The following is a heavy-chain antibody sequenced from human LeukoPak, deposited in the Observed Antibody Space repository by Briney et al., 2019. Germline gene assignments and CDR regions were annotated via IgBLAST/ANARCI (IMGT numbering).Heavy chain of an antibody. Sequence: PGGSLRLSCAASGFTFSSYWMHWFRQAPGRGLVWISRISTDGAVTGYADSVKGRFTISRDNAKNTLYLQMNSLRAEDTAVYYCARDRTTVTLFDNWGQGALVTVSS. J-gene: IGHJ4*02. D-gene: IGHD4-17*01. CDR3: ARDRTTVTLFDN. CDR2: ISTDGAVT. V-gene: IGHV3-74*01. CDR1: GFTFSSYW.